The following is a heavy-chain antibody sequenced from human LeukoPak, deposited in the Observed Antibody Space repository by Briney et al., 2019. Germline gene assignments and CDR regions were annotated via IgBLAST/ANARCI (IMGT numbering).Heavy chain of an antibody. D-gene: IGHD6-13*01. CDR3: ARDYSSSWYVPYYYYGMDV. J-gene: IGHJ6*02. V-gene: IGHV4-59*01. Sequence: PSETLSLTCTVSGGSISSYYWSWIRQPPGKGLEWIGYIYYSGSTNYNPSLKSRVTISVDTSKNQFSLKLSSVTAADTAVYYCARDYSSSWYVPYYYYGMDVWGQGTTVTVSS. CDR2: IYYSGST. CDR1: GGSISSYY.